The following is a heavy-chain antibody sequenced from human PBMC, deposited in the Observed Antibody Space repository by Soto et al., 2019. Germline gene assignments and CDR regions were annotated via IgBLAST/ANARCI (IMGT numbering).Heavy chain of an antibody. J-gene: IGHJ4*02. V-gene: IGHV1-2*02. CDR3: ARDSGYCTSTSCYYFDS. CDR1: GYTFTGYY. CDR2: ISPDSGGT. Sequence: QVQLVQSGAEVKKPGASVKVSCKASGYTFTGYYMHWVRQAPGQGLEWMGWISPDSGGTNYAQKFQGRVTMTRDPSISTAYMELSSLRSDDTAVYFCARDSGYCTSTSCYYFDSWGQGTQVAVSS. D-gene: IGHD2-2*01.